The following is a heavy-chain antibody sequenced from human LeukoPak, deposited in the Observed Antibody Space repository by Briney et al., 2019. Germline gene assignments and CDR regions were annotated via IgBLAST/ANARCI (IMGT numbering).Heavy chain of an antibody. CDR1: GYSISSGYY. CDR2: IYHSVST. J-gene: IGHJ5*02. D-gene: IGHD3-3*01. Sequence: SETLSLTCAVSGYSISSGYYWGWIRRPPGKGLEWIGSIYHSVSTYYNPSLKSRVTISVDTSKNQFSLKLSSVTAADTAVYYCARHLYDFWSGYLNWFDPWGQGTLVTVSS. V-gene: IGHV4-38-2*01. CDR3: ARHLYDFWSGYLNWFDP.